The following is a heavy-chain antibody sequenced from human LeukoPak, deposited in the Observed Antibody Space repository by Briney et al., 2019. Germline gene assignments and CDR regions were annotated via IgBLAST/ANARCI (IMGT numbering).Heavy chain of an antibody. CDR1: GGSISSYY. CDR3: ARAGQYCGGDCYPDY. J-gene: IGHJ4*02. V-gene: IGHV4-4*07. CDR2: IYTSGST. D-gene: IGHD2-21*02. Sequence: SETLSLTCTVSGGSISSYYWSWIRQPAGKGLEWIGRIYTSGSTYYNPSLKSRVTISVDRSKNQFSLKLSSATAADTAVYYCARAGQYCGGDCYPDYWGQGTLVTVSS.